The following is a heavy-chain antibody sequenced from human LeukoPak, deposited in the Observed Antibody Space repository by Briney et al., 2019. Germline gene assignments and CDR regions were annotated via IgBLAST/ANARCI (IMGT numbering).Heavy chain of an antibody. CDR2: FDPEDGET. V-gene: IGHV1-24*01. J-gene: IGHJ4*02. Sequence: ASVKVSCKVSGYTLTELSMHWVRQAPGKGLEWMGGFDPEDGETIYAQKFQGRVTMTEDTSTDTAYMELSSLRSEDTAVYYCATDTVTHYYDSSDYPTFDYWGQGTLVTVSS. CDR1: GYTLTELS. CDR3: ATDTVTHYYDSSDYPTFDY. D-gene: IGHD3-22*01.